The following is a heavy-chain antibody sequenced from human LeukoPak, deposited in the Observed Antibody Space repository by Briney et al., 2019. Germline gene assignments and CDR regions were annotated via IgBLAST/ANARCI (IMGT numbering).Heavy chain of an antibody. CDR2: IYYSGST. CDR3: ARGVSYYYDSSGYEIDY. Sequence: SETLSLTCTVSGGSISSYYWSWIRQPPGKGLEWIGYIYYSGSTNYNPSLKSRVTISVDTSKNQFSLKLSSVTAADTAVYYCARGVSYYYDSSGYEIDYWGQGTLVTASS. CDR1: GGSISSYY. D-gene: IGHD3-22*01. V-gene: IGHV4-59*01. J-gene: IGHJ4*02.